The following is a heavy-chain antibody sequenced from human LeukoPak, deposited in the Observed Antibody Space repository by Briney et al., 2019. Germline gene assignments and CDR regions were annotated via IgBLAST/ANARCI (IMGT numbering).Heavy chain of an antibody. CDR2: INTGNGNT. D-gene: IGHD3-22*01. J-gene: IGHJ5*02. CDR3: ARDLRGTYYDSSGYYYH. V-gene: IGHV1-3*04. Sequence: ASVKVSCKASGYTFTSYAMHWVRQAPGQRLECMGWINTGNGNTKYSQKFQGRVTITRDTSASTAYMDLSSLRSEDTAVYYCARDLRGTYYDSSGYYYHWGQGTLVTVSS. CDR1: GYTFTSYA.